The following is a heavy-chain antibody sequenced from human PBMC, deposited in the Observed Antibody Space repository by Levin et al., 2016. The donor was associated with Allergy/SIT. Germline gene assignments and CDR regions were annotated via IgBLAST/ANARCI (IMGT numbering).Heavy chain of an antibody. CDR2: IYYSGST. J-gene: IGHJ6*02. D-gene: IGHD3-3*01. CDR1: GYSIRSGYY. Sequence: SETLSLTCAVSGYSIRSGYYWGWIRQPPGKGLEWIGSIYYSGSTYHNPSLRSRVTISVDTSKNQFSLKLSSVTAADTAVYYCARHYYEGYYYYCGMDVWGQGTTVTVSS. CDR3: ARHYYEGYYYYCGMDV. V-gene: IGHV4-38-2*01.